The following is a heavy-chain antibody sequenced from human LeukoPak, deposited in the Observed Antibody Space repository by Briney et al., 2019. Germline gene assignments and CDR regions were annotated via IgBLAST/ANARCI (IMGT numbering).Heavy chain of an antibody. CDR1: GGSISSYY. V-gene: IGHV4-59*01. D-gene: IGHD1-26*01. Sequence: SETLSLTCTVSGGSISSYYWSWIRQTPGKGLEWLGYISHSGSANYNPSLKSRVTISVDTSKTQFSLNLSSVTAADTAVYYCARLRIVGATLYFDYWGQGIRVTVSS. CDR3: ARLRIVGATLYFDY. CDR2: ISHSGSA. J-gene: IGHJ4*02.